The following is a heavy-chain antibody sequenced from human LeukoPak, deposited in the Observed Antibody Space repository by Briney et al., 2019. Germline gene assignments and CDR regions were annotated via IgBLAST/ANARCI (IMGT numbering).Heavy chain of an antibody. CDR3: ARHPRYSRGGYFDY. J-gene: IGHJ4*02. D-gene: IGHD6-13*01. Sequence: PSETLSLTCAVYGGSFSGYYWSWIRQPPGKGLEWIGEINHSGSTNYNPSLKSRVTISVDTSKNQFSLKLSSVTAADTAVYYCARHPRYSRGGYFDYWGQGTLVTVSS. CDR2: INHSGST. CDR1: GGSFSGYY. V-gene: IGHV4-34*01.